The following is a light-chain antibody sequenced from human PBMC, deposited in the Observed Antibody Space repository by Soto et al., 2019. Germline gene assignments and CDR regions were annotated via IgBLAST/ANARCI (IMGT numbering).Light chain of an antibody. CDR2: DTS. J-gene: IGKJ1*01. CDR1: QSVSSK. V-gene: IGKV3-15*01. CDR3: QQYNDWFSIT. Sequence: EIVMTQSPATLSVSPGERAALSCRASQSVSSKLAWYRQRPGQAPRLVIYDTSTRATGVPARFSGSGSGTEFTLTISSLQSEDFGVYYCQQYNDWFSITFGQGTKVDNK.